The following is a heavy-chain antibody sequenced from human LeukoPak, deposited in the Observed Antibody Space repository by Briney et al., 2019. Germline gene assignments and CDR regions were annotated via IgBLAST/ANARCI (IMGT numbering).Heavy chain of an antibody. J-gene: IGHJ4*02. CDR1: GGSMSTYY. CDR2: IYYSGST. Sequence: SETLSLTCTVSGGSMSTYYWSWVRQSPGKGLEWIGYIYYSGSTSYNPSLKSRLTISIDTSKTQFYLKLSSVTAADTAVYYCARVVYSGSWGYFDYWGQGILVTVSS. V-gene: IGHV4-59*01. CDR3: ARVVYSGSWGYFDY. D-gene: IGHD3-10*01.